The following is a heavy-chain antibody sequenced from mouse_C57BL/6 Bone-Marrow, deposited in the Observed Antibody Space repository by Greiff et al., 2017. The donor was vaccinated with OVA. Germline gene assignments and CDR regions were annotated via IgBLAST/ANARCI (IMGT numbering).Heavy chain of an antibody. J-gene: IGHJ3*01. D-gene: IGHD2-14*01. CDR2: ISYDGSN. V-gene: IGHV3-6*01. CDR3: ASHRGAWFAY. Sequence: EVQLQESGPGLVKPSQSLSLTCSVTGYSITSGYYWNWIRQFPGNKLEWMGYISYDGSNNYNPSLKNRISITRDTSKNQFFLKLNSVTTEDTATYYCASHRGAWFAYWGQGTLVTVSA. CDR1: GYSITSGYY.